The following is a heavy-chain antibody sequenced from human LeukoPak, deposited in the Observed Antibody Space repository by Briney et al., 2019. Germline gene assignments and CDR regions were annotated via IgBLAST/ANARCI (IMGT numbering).Heavy chain of an antibody. V-gene: IGHV3-7*01. D-gene: IGHD6-19*01. Sequence: PGGSLRXSXXXSXFTFSXSWMIWVRQAPGKGLEWVANIKEDGSEKYYVDSVKGRFTISRDNAKNSLYLQMNSLRAEGTAVYYCASGYYSGWYIPYYWGQGTLVTVSS. CDR3: ASGYYSGWYIPYY. CDR1: XFTFSXSW. J-gene: IGHJ4*02. CDR2: IKEDGSEK.